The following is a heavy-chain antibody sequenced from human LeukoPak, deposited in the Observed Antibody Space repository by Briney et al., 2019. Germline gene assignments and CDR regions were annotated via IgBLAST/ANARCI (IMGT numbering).Heavy chain of an antibody. CDR3: AGSPFGVVPHYYMDV. V-gene: IGHV4-59*12. J-gene: IGHJ6*03. Sequence: PSETLSLTCTVSGGSLSSYYWSWIRQPPGKGLEWIGYIYYSGSTNYNPSLKSRVTISVDTSKNQFSLQLNSVTPEDTAVYYCAGSPFGVVPHYYMDVWGKGTTVTVSS. CDR2: IYYSGST. CDR1: GGSLSSYY. D-gene: IGHD3-3*01.